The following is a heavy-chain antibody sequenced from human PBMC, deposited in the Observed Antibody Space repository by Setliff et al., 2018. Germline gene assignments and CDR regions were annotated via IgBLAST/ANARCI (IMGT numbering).Heavy chain of an antibody. CDR2: IYTSGST. CDR1: GGSISSYY. Sequence: PSETLSLTCAVSGGSISSYYWSWIRQPAGKGLEWIGHIYTSGSTKYNSSLKSRVSISLDTSKNQFSLKLSSVTAADTAVYYCARAISGWFSAHYYYMDVWGKGTTVTVSS. D-gene: IGHD6-19*01. J-gene: IGHJ6*03. V-gene: IGHV4-4*07. CDR3: ARAISGWFSAHYYYMDV.